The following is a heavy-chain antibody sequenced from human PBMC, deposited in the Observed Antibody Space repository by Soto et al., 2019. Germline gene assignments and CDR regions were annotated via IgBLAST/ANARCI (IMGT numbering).Heavy chain of an antibody. V-gene: IGHV4-39*01. Sequence: QLRLQESGPGLVKPSETLSLTCTFSGGSITSYSYYWGWIRQPPGKGLEWIGSMYFSGSTYYNPSLNSRVTLSVDTSKNSFSLTLSSVTAADTAIYFCARHLRYDSTGYYFDLWGQGTLVTVSS. CDR2: MYFSGST. CDR1: GGSITSYSYY. J-gene: IGHJ4*02. CDR3: ARHLRYDSTGYYFDL. D-gene: IGHD3-22*01.